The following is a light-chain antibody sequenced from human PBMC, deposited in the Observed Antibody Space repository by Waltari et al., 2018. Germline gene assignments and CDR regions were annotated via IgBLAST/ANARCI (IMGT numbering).Light chain of an antibody. J-gene: IGKJ1*01. CDR2: AAS. CDR1: QGISSY. CDR3: QQLNNYPRT. Sequence: DIQLTQSPSFLSASVGDRVTITCRASQGISSYLAWYQQKPGKAPKLLVYAASTLQSGVPSRFSGSGSGTEFTLTISSRQPEDFATYYCQQLNNYPRTFGQGTKVEIK. V-gene: IGKV1-9*01.